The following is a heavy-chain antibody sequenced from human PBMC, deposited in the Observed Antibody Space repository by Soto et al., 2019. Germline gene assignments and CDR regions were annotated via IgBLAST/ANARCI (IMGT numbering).Heavy chain of an antibody. Sequence: PSETLSLTCAVSGGSISSDANFWSWIRQLPGRGLEWIGYISYTGRTYYTPSLNSRLTISLDTSKNLFSLRLSAVTAADTAVYFCARGSFSSRSSWFDPWGQGTLVTVYS. D-gene: IGHD6-6*01. CDR3: ARGSFSSRSSWFDP. CDR1: GGSISSDANF. J-gene: IGHJ5*02. V-gene: IGHV4-31*11. CDR2: ISYTGRT.